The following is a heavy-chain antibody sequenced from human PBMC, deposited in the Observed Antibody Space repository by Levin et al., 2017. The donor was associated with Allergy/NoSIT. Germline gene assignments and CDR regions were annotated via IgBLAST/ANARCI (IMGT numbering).Heavy chain of an antibody. Sequence: SCVASGFTFSSYAMHWVRLAPGKGLEWVGVISNDGNKKYYVDSVKGRFSFSRDNSKDTLYLQMNSLRVEDTAVYYCTRDLWGSSTLDYYFDYWGQGTLVTVSS. CDR1: GFTFSSYA. CDR2: ISNDGNKK. J-gene: IGHJ4*02. D-gene: IGHD3-16*01. CDR3: TRDLWGSSTLDYYFDY. V-gene: IGHV3-30*04.